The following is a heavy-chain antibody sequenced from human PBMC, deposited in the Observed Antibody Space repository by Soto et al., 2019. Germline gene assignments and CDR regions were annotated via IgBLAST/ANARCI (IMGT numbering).Heavy chain of an antibody. CDR3: ARVTAAAGMDYGMDV. CDR1: GYTFTSFS. J-gene: IGHJ6*02. D-gene: IGHD6-13*01. Sequence: PSVKGSCEASGYTFTSFSIHSVLRAPRQGLEWMGWISAYNGNTNYAQKLQGRVTMTTDTSTSTAYMELRSLRSDDTAVYYCARVTAAAGMDYGMDVWGQGTTVTVSS. V-gene: IGHV1-18*04. CDR2: ISAYNGNT.